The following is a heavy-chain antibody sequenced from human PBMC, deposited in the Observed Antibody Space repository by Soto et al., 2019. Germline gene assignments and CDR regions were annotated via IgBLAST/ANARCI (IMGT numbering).Heavy chain of an antibody. V-gene: IGHV3-30*04. CDR3: VRGGTPYFDS. CDR1: GFTFGGDS. D-gene: IGHD1-1*01. J-gene: IGHJ4*02. Sequence: QVQLVESGGGVVQPGMSPRLSCVASGFTFGGDSMVWVRQAPGKGLEWVTTISSDGRNEHYADSVKGRFIVSRDNSKSTLYLQMGRLRDEDTAVYYCVRGGTPYFDSWGQGTLVTFSS. CDR2: ISSDGRNE.